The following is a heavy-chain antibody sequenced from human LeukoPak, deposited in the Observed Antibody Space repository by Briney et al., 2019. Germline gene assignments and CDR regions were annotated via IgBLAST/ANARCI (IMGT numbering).Heavy chain of an antibody. V-gene: IGHV7-4-1*02. CDR3: AKEYCSSASCYFDY. D-gene: IGHD2-2*01. J-gene: IGHJ4*02. CDR2: INTNTGNP. CDR1: GGTFSSYA. Sequence: ASVKVSCKASGGTFSSYAISWVRQAPGQGLEWMGWINTNTGNPTYAQDFTGRFVFSLDTSVTTAYLQISSLKAEDTAVYYCAKEYCSSASCYFDYWGQGTLVTVSS.